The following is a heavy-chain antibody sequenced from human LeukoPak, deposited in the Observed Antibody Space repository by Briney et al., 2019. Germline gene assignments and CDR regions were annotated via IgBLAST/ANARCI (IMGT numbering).Heavy chain of an antibody. Sequence: PSGPFSLTCIVSVGSISSIIYYWGWFRHPPGKGLEWMGGIYYSGSTYYNPSLKSRVTISVDTSKNQFSLKLSSVTAADTAVYYCARVATHIYYYYMDVWGKGTTVTVSS. CDR1: VGSISSIIYY. J-gene: IGHJ6*03. D-gene: IGHD5-12*01. V-gene: IGHV4-39*07. CDR3: ARVATHIYYYYMDV. CDR2: IYYSGST.